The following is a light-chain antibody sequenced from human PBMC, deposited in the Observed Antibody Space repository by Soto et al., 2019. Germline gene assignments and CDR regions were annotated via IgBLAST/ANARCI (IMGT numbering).Light chain of an antibody. J-gene: IGKJ1*01. V-gene: IGKV1-27*01. CDR3: QNYNGAPWT. Sequence: DIQMTQSPSSLSASVGDRDTITCRASQGISTYLVWYQQKPGTVPKLLIFAASTLQSGVPSRFSGSGSGTDFTLTISSLQPEDVATYYCQNYNGAPWTFGQGTKVDIK. CDR2: AAS. CDR1: QGISTY.